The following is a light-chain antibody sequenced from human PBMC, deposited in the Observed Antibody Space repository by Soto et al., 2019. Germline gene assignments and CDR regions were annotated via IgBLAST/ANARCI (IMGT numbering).Light chain of an antibody. CDR1: QSIHTW. J-gene: IGKJ2*01. CDR2: AAS. CDR3: QQYNDSFLYT. V-gene: IGKV1-5*03. Sequence: DIQMTQSPATLSASVGDRVTITCRASQSIHTWLAWYQQKPGAVPKLLIYAASSLQSGVPSRFSGRGSGTEFTLTVSSLQPDDFATYYCQQYNDSFLYTCGQGTQLAI.